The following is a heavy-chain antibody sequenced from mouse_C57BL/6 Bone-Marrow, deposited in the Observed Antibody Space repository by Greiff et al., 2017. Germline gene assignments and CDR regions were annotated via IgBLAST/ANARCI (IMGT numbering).Heavy chain of an antibody. CDR2: IDPENGDT. CDR3: TTSYPVRDY. D-gene: IGHD2-10*01. CDR1: GFNIKDGY. V-gene: IGHV14-4*01. J-gene: IGHJ2*01. Sequence: EVQLQQSGAELVRPGASVKLSCTASGFNIKDGYMHWVKQRPEQGLEWIGWIDPENGDTEYASKFQGKATITADTSSNTAYLQLSSLTSEDTAVYYCTTSYPVRDYWGQGTTLTVSS.